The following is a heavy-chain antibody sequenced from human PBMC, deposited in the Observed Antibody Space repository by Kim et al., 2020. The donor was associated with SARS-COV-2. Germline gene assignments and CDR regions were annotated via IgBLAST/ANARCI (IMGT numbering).Heavy chain of an antibody. CDR1: GVSFSNCA. D-gene: IGHD3-10*01. V-gene: IGHV3-23*01. CDR2: IGVGGDGI. CDR3: AKAPARGSIFEQ. J-gene: IGHJ4*02. Sequence: GGSLRLSCVVSGVSFSNCAMSWVRQAPGKGLERVARIGVGGDGIVYADSVRGRFTISEDNSENTVYLQMNSLRADDTAVYFCAKAPARGSIFEQWGQGTLVSVSS.